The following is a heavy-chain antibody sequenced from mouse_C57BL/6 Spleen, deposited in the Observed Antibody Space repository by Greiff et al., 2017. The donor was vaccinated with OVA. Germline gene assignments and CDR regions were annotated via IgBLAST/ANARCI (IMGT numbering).Heavy chain of an antibody. CDR3: ARPDYYGSSTGAMDY. D-gene: IGHD1-1*01. CDR1: GYTFTSYW. Sequence: VQLQQPGAELVMPGASVKLSCKASGYTFTSYWMHWVKQRPGQGLEWIGEIDPSDSYTNYNQKFKGKSTLTVDKSSSTAYMQLSSLTSEDSAVYYCARPDYYGSSTGAMDYWGQGTSVTVSS. V-gene: IGHV1-69*01. J-gene: IGHJ4*01. CDR2: IDPSDSYT.